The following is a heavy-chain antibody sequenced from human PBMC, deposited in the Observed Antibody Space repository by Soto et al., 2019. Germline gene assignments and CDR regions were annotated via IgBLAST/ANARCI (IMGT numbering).Heavy chain of an antibody. CDR3: ARQHYYDSSGYYTWN. V-gene: IGHV4-34*01. J-gene: IGHJ4*02. CDR1: TGSFTGHF. CDR2: INPTRST. D-gene: IGHD3-22*01. Sequence: SETLSLTCAVNTGSFTGHFWGWIRQPPGKGLEWIGEINPTRSTNYNPSLKSRVAISTDTSTNQFSLRLNSVTAADTAVYYCARQHYYDSSGYYTWNWGQGTLVTVSS.